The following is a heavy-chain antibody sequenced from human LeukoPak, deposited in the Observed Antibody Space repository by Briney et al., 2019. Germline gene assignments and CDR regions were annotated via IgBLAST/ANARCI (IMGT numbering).Heavy chain of an antibody. J-gene: IGHJ4*02. V-gene: IGHV3-7*01. CDR2: IKQDGSQK. CDR1: GFTFSSFW. Sequence: GGSLRLSCAASGFTFSSFWMNWVRQAPGKGLEWVANIKQDGSQKYYVDSVKGRFNSSRDNAKNSLYLQIDSLRAEDTAVYFCARDASGDSYGDYWGEGTRVTVSS. CDR3: ARDASGDSYGDY. D-gene: IGHD5-18*01.